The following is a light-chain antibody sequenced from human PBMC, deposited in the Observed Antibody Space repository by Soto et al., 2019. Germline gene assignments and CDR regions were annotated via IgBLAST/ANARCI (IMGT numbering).Light chain of an antibody. CDR1: QTISSSY. CDR2: GAS. Sequence: EIVLTQSPGTLSLSPGGRATLSCRASQTISSSYLAIAWYQQKPGQPPRLLIYGASSRATGIPDRFSGSGSGTDFTLTISRLEPEDFAVYYCQQHDTSPWTFGQGTRVEIK. J-gene: IGKJ1*01. V-gene: IGKV3-20*01. CDR3: QQHDTSPWT.